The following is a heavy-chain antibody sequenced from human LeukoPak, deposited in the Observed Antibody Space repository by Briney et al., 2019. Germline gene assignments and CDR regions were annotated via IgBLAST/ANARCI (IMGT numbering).Heavy chain of an antibody. V-gene: IGHV3-53*01. Sequence: GGSLRLSCAASGFSFSSYAMSWVRQAPGKGLEWVSLIYSGGTTYYADSVKGRFTISRDNSKNTLYLQMNSLRAEDTAVYYCARRAGGYSHPYDYWGQGILVTVSS. J-gene: IGHJ4*02. CDR3: ARRAGGYSHPYDY. CDR2: IYSGGTT. CDR1: GFSFSSYA. D-gene: IGHD4-23*01.